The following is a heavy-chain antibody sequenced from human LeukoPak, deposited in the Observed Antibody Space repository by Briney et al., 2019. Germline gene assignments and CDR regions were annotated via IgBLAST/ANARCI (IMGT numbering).Heavy chain of an antibody. Sequence: PGRSLRLSCSASGFTLSIYAMHWVRQAPGKGLEWVAVISYDGSNKYYADSVKGRFTISRDNSKNRLYLQMNSLRAEDTDIQGYAREIPGDRGDGGLIYPGYWGQGTLVTVSS. J-gene: IGHJ4*02. CDR2: ISYDGSNK. V-gene: IGHV3-30-3*01. CDR3: AREIPGDRGDGGLIYPGY. D-gene: IGHD4-23*01. CDR1: GFTLSIYA.